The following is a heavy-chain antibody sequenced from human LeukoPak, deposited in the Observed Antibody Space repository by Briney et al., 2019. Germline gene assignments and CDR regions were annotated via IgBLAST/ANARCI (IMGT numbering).Heavy chain of an antibody. J-gene: IGHJ1*01. D-gene: IGHD2-15*01. CDR3: AKDRRACSGGSCNSGVSEYFHH. Sequence: PGGSLRLSCAASGFTFSSYAMSWVRQAPGKGLEWVSALSDSGGSTYYADSVKGRFTISRDNSKNTLYLQMNSLRAEDTAVYYCAKDRRACSGGSCNSGVSEYFHHWGQGTLVTVSS. V-gene: IGHV3-23*01. CDR1: GFTFSSYA. CDR2: LSDSGGST.